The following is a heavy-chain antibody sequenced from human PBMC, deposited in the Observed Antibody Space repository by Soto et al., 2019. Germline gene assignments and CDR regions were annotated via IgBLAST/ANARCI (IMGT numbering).Heavy chain of an antibody. CDR1: GFTFCSHA. D-gene: IGHD3-22*01. CDR3: TKANYYDSSGSDPDAFDI. CDR2: ISGSGGST. V-gene: IGHV3-23*01. Sequence: GGSLRLSCAASGFTFCSHALSWVRPAPGEGVEWVSAISGSGGSTYYADSVKGRFTISRDNSKNTLYLQMNSLRAEDTAVYYCTKANYYDSSGSDPDAFDIWGQGTMVTVSS. J-gene: IGHJ3*02.